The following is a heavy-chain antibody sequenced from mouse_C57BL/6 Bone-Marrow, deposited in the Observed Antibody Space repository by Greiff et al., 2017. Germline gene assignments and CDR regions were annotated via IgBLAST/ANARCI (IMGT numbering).Heavy chain of an antibody. CDR3: ARGGYGNPFAY. J-gene: IGHJ3*01. CDR2: IDPSDSYT. CDR1: GYTFTSYW. V-gene: IGHV1-69*01. Sequence: VKLQQPGAELVMPGASVKLSCKASGYTFTSYWMHWVKQRPGQGLEWIGEIDPSDSYTNYNQKFKGKSTLTVDKSSSTAYMQLSSLTSEDSAVYYCARGGYGNPFAYWGQGTLVTVSA. D-gene: IGHD2-1*01.